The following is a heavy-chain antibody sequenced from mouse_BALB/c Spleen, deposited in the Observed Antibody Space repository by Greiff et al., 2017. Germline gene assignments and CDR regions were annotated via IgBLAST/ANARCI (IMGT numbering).Heavy chain of an antibody. CDR1: GFAFSSYD. D-gene: IGHD2-1*01. Sequence: DVQLVESGGGLVKPGGSLKLSCAASGFAFSSYDMSWVRQTPEQRLEWVAYISSGGGSTYYPDTVKGRFTISRDNAKNTLYLQLSSLKSEDTAMYYCARHADGNAFFAYGGQGTLVTVSA. CDR2: ISSGGGST. J-gene: IGHJ3*01. V-gene: IGHV5-12-1*01. CDR3: ARHADGNAFFAY.